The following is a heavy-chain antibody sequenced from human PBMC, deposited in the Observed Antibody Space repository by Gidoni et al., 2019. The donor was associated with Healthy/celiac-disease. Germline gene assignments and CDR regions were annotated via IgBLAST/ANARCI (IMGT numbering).Heavy chain of an antibody. D-gene: IGHD4-17*01. CDR1: GFTFSSYA. J-gene: IGHJ4*02. CDR2: ISYDRSNK. V-gene: IGHV3-30*01. Sequence: QVQLVESGGGVVQPGRSLRLSCAASGFTFSSYAMHCVRQAPGKGLEWVAVISYDRSNKYYADSVKGRFTISRDNSKNTLYLQMNSLRAEDTAVYYCARDSTTVVRSQFDYWGQGTLVTVSS. CDR3: ARDSTTVVRSQFDY.